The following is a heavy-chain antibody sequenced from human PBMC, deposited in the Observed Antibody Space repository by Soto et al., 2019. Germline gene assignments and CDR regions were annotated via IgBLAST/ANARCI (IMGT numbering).Heavy chain of an antibody. V-gene: IGHV4-39*01. Sequence: QLQLQESGPGLVKPSETLSLTCTVSGGSISSSTFYWGWIRQPPGKGLEWIGSVYYDGTTYYNPYLRSRVTISVDTSKNQFSLKMSSVTAADTAAYYCAYFDWLPYWGQGTLVTVPS. CDR3: AYFDWLPY. CDR1: GGSISSSTFY. J-gene: IGHJ4*02. D-gene: IGHD3-9*01. CDR2: VYYDGTT.